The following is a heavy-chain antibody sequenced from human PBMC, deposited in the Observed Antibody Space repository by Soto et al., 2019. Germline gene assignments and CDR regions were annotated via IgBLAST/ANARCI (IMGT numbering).Heavy chain of an antibody. CDR3: AKGGSGSYSNAFDI. J-gene: IGHJ3*02. CDR1: GGSISSSSYY. D-gene: IGHD3-10*01. CDR2: IYYSGST. V-gene: IGHV4-39*01. Sequence: SETLSLTCTVSGGSISSSSYYWGWIRQPPGKGLEWIGSIYYSGSTYYNPSLKNRVTISVDTSKNQFSLKLSSVTAADTAVYYCAKGGSGSYSNAFDIWGQGTMVTVS.